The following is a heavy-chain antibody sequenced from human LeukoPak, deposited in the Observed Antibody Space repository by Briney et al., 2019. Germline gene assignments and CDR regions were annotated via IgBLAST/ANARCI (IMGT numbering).Heavy chain of an antibody. CDR3: AREVTGTGDYFDY. J-gene: IGHJ4*02. V-gene: IGHV3-53*01. Sequence: PGGSLRLSCAASGFTVCSNYMSWVRQAPGKGLEWVSVIYSGGSTYYADSVKGRFTISRDNSQNTLYLQMNSLRAEDTAVYYCAREVTGTGDYFDYWGQGTLVTVSS. D-gene: IGHD1-1*01. CDR1: GFTVCSNY. CDR2: IYSGGST.